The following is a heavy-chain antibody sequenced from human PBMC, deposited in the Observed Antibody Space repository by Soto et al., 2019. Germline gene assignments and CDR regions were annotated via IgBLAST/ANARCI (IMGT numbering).Heavy chain of an antibody. CDR1: GGTFSTYS. D-gene: IGHD1-20*01. CDR3: ARGGRYNKSSRYCGMDV. V-gene: IGHV1-69*13. CDR2: SLPIFGTA. Sequence: SVKVSCKASGGTFSTYSISWVRQAPGQGLEWMGGSLPIFGTAHYAQNFQGRVTITADESTSTAYLELSSLRSDDTAVYYCARGGRYNKSSRYCGMDVWGQGTTVTVSS. J-gene: IGHJ6*02.